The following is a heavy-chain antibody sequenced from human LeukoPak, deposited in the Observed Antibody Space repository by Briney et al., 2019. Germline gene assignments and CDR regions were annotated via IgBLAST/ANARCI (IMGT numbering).Heavy chain of an antibody. Sequence: PGGSLRLSCAASGLTFSNYEMNWVRQAPGKGLEWVSYISSSGSTIFYTDSVKGRFTISRDNAKNSLYLQMNSLRAEDTAIYYCARDFYYGSGRFDYWGQGTLVSVSS. V-gene: IGHV3-48*03. CDR1: GLTFSNYE. J-gene: IGHJ4*02. CDR3: ARDFYYGSGRFDY. D-gene: IGHD3-10*01. CDR2: ISSSGSTI.